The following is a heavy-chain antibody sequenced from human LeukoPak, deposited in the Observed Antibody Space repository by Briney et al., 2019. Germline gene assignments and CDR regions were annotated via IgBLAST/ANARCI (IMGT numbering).Heavy chain of an antibody. CDR1: GGSISSYY. CDR2: IYYSGST. J-gene: IGHJ4*02. D-gene: IGHD5-18*01. V-gene: IGHV4-59*08. CDR3: ARQVDTAMVHLDY. Sequence: SETLSLTCTVSGGSISSYYWSWIRQPPGKGLEWIGYIYYSGSTNYNPSLKSRVTISVDTSKNQFSLKLSSVTAADTAVCYCARQVDTAMVHLDYWGQGTLVTVSS.